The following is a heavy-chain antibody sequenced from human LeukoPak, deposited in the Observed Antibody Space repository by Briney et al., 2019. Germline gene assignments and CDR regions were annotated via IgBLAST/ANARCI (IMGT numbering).Heavy chain of an antibody. V-gene: IGHV3-30-3*01. CDR1: GFTFSSYA. CDR3: ASNPLGSFDFWSGYREFDY. CDR2: ISYDGSNK. J-gene: IGHJ4*02. D-gene: IGHD3-3*01. Sequence: GGSLRLSCAASGFTFSSYAMHWVRQAPGKGLEWVAVISYDGSNKYYADSVKGRFTISRDNSKNTLYLQMNSLRAEDTAVYYCASNPLGSFDFWSGYREFDYWGQGTLVTVSS.